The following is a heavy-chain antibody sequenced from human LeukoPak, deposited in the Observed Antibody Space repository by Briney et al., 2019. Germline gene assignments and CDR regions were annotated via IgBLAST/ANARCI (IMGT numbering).Heavy chain of an antibody. D-gene: IGHD3-22*01. CDR2: IYYSGST. CDR1: GGSISSSSYY. Sequence: SETLSLTCTVSGGSISSSSYYWGWIRQPPGKGLEWIGSIYYSGSTYYNPSLKSRVTISVDTSKNQFSLKLSSVTAADTAVYYCARVLLGITMIVVVSRTEFFDYWGQGTLVTVSS. CDR3: ARVLLGITMIVVVSRTEFFDY. J-gene: IGHJ4*02. V-gene: IGHV4-39*07.